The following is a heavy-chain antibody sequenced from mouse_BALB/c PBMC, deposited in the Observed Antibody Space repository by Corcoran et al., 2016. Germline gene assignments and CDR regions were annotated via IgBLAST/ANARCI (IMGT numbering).Heavy chain of an antibody. Sequence: QVTLKESGPGILQPSQTLSLTCSFSGFSLSTSGMGVSWIRQPSGKGLEWLAHIYWDDDKRYNPSLKSRLTISKDTSRNQVFLKITSVDTADTATYYCARRATGTRAMDYWGQGTSVTVSS. CDR3: ARRATGTRAMDY. J-gene: IGHJ4*01. CDR1: GFSLSTSGMG. V-gene: IGHV8-12*01. CDR2: IYWDDDK. D-gene: IGHD4-1*01.